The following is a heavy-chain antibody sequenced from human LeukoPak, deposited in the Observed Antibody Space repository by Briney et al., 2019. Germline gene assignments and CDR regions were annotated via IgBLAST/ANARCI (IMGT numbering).Heavy chain of an antibody. J-gene: IGHJ6*04. D-gene: IGHD6-13*01. CDR2: ISAYNGNT. Sequence: ASVKVSSKASGYTFTSYGISGGRRAPGQGLEWMGWISAYNGNTNYAQKLQGRVTMTTDTSTSTAYMELRSLRSDDTAVYYCARDQDSAAGGMDVWGKGTTVTVSS. CDR3: ARDQDSAAGGMDV. V-gene: IGHV1-18*04. CDR1: GYTFTSYG.